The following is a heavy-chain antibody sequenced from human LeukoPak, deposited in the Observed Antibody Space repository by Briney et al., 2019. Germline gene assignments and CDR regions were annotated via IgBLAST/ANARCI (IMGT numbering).Heavy chain of an antibody. V-gene: IGHV3-74*01. J-gene: IGHJ4*02. Sequence: PGESLRLSCAASGFTFSSYWMYWVRQAPGKGLVWVSRINSDGRSTTYADSVKGRFTTSRDNAKNTLYLQMNSLRAEDTAVYYCAGVYCGGDCYSGGFDYWGQGTLVTVSS. CDR3: AGVYCGGDCYSGGFDY. D-gene: IGHD2-21*02. CDR1: GFTFSSYW. CDR2: INSDGRST.